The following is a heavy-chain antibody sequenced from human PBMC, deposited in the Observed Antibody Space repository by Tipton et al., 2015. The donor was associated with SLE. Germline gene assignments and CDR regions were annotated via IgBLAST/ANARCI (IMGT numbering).Heavy chain of an antibody. CDR3: ASAYSGYDYGFDY. V-gene: IGHV3-53*01. CDR2: IYSGGRT. D-gene: IGHD5-12*01. Sequence: QLVQSGGGLVQPGRSLRLSCAASGFTFDDYAMHWVRQAPGKGLEWVSVIYSGGRTYYADCVKGRFTISRDNSKNTLYLQINSLRAEDTAVYYCASAYSGYDYGFDYWGQGTLVTVSS. CDR1: GFTFDDYA. J-gene: IGHJ4*02.